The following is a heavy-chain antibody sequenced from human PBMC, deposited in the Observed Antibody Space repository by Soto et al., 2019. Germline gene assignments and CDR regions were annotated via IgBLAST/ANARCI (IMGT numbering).Heavy chain of an antibody. J-gene: IGHJ4*02. Sequence: GGSLRLSCAASGFTFSSYSMNWVRQAPGKGLEWVSYISSSSSTIYYADSVKGRFTISRDNAKNSLYLQMNSLRAEDTAVYYCARDSRGYSYGYVGYWGQGTLVTVSS. D-gene: IGHD5-18*01. CDR2: ISSSSSTI. CDR3: ARDSRGYSYGYVGY. CDR1: GFTFSSYS. V-gene: IGHV3-48*01.